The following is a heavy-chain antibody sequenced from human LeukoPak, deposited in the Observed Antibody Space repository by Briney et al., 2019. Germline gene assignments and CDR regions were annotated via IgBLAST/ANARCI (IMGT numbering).Heavy chain of an antibody. Sequence: PSETLSLTCAVYGGSFSGYYWSWIRQPPGKGLEWIGEINHSGSTNYNPSLKSRVSISVDSSTNQFSLKVGSVTAADTAVYYCARGSDTAAGLYWGQGTLVTVSS. CDR2: INHSGST. D-gene: IGHD6-13*01. V-gene: IGHV4-34*01. J-gene: IGHJ4*02. CDR1: GGSFSGYY. CDR3: ARGSDTAAGLY.